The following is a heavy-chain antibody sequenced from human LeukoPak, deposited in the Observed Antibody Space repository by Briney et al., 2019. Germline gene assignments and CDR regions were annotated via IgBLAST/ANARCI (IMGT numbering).Heavy chain of an antibody. CDR1: GYTFTSYD. J-gene: IGHJ4*02. CDR3: ARDPSLFYYDSSGYSPFDY. D-gene: IGHD3-22*01. V-gene: IGHV1-8*01. CDR2: MNANRGNT. Sequence: GASVKVSCKASGYTFTSYDINWVRQAPGQGLEWMGWMNANRGNTGYAQKFQGRVTMTRDTSTSTAYMELSSLRSDDTAVYYCARDPSLFYYDSSGYSPFDYWGQGTLVTVSS.